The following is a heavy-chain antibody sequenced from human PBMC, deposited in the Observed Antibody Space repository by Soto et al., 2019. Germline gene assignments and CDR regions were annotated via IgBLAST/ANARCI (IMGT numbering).Heavy chain of an antibody. J-gene: IGHJ4*02. Sequence: SVKVSCKASGGTFSSYAISWVRQAPGQGLEWMGGIIPIFGTANYAQKFQGRVTITADKSTSTAYMELSSLRSEDTAVYYCARMRWGSGSRPLDYWGQGALVTVSS. V-gene: IGHV1-69*06. CDR1: GGTFSSYA. CDR2: IIPIFGTA. D-gene: IGHD3-10*01. CDR3: ARMRWGSGSRPLDY.